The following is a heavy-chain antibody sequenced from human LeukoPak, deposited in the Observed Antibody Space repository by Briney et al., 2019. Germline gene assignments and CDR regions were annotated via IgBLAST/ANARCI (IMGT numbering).Heavy chain of an antibody. Sequence: GASVKVSCKASGYTFTGYYMHRVRQAPGQGLKWMGWINPNSGGTNYAQKFQGRVTMTRDTSISTAYMELSRLRSDDTAVYYCARDTEYYYDSSGYLIDAFDIWGQGTMVTVSS. CDR3: ARDTEYYYDSSGYLIDAFDI. V-gene: IGHV1-2*02. CDR1: GYTFTGYY. CDR2: INPNSGGT. D-gene: IGHD3-22*01. J-gene: IGHJ3*02.